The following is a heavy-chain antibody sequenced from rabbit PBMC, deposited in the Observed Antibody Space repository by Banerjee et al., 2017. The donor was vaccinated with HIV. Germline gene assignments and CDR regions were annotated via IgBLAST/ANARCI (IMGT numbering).Heavy chain of an antibody. CDR2: INTSTGNT. Sequence: EQLEESGGDLVKPEGSLTLTCTASGFSFSNRCVMCWVRQTPGKGLEWIACINTSTGNTVYASWAKGRFTISKTSSTTVTLQMTSLTAADTATYFCARRSSVSGADYYPLWGPGTLVTVS. V-gene: IGHV1S45*01. D-gene: IGHD1-1*01. J-gene: IGHJ4*01. CDR3: ARRSSVSGADYYPL. CDR1: GFSFSNRCV.